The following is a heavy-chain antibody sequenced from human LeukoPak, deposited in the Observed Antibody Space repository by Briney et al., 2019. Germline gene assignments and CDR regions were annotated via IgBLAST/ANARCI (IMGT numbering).Heavy chain of an antibody. V-gene: IGHV1-69*06. J-gene: IGHJ3*02. CDR3: ARVIQLWPLKDAFDI. CDR1: GGTFSSYA. D-gene: IGHD5-18*01. CDR2: IIPIFGTA. Sequence: GASVKVSCKASGGTFSSYAISWVRQAPGQGLEWMGGIIPIFGTANYAQKFQGRVTITADKSTSTAYMELSSLRSEDTAVYYCARVIQLWPLKDAFDIWGQGTMVTVSS.